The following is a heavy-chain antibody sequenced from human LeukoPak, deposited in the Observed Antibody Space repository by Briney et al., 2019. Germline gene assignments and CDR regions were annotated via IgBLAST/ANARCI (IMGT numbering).Heavy chain of an antibody. CDR2: ISASGDTV. Sequence: PGGSLRLSCAASGFEFTLYEMNWFRQAPGGGLEWIAYISASGDTVDYAESVKGRFTISRDNAKSSLFLHMNSLRVEDTAVYYCAKVMKVSERLTMVRGVIIKTAGLYYMDVWGKGTTVTVSS. D-gene: IGHD3-10*01. CDR3: AKVMKVSERLTMVRGVIIKTAGLYYMDV. V-gene: IGHV3-48*03. CDR1: GFEFTLYE. J-gene: IGHJ6*03.